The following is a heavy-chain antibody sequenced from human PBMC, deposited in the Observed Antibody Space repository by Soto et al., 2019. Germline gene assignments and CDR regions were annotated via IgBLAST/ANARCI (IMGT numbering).Heavy chain of an antibody. Sequence: QVQLVQSGAEVKKPGSSVKVSCKASGGTFSSYTISWVRQAPGQGLEWMGRIIPILGIANYAQKFQGRVTINADNSTSTAYMELSILRSEDTAVYYCAKDYGGKDGDYWGQGTLVTVSS. CDR1: GGTFSSYT. J-gene: IGHJ4*02. D-gene: IGHD4-17*01. V-gene: IGHV1-69*08. CDR3: AKDYGGKDGDY. CDR2: IIPILGIA.